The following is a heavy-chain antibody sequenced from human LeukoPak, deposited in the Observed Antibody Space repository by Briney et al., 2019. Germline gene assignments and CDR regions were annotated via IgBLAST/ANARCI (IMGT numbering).Heavy chain of an antibody. CDR1: GFTFSSYG. CDR2: ISGSGGST. CDR3: ARDRGVDTVMVNWFDP. J-gene: IGHJ5*02. Sequence: PGGSLRLSYAASGFTFSSYGMSWVRQAPGKGLEWVSAISGSGGSTYYADSVKGRFTISRDNAKNSLYLQMNSLRAEDTALYYCARDRGVDTVMVNWFDPWGQGTLVTVSS. V-gene: IGHV3-23*01. D-gene: IGHD5-18*01.